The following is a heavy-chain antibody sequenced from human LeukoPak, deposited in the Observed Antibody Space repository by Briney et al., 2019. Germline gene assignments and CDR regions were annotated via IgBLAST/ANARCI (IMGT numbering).Heavy chain of an antibody. D-gene: IGHD3-16*01. CDR1: GGSISSSNFY. CDR3: ARRRIGDYFDY. V-gene: IGHV4-39*01. Sequence: PSETLSLTCTVSGGSISSSNFYWGWIRQPPGKGLEWIGSIYYGGSTYYNPSLKSRVTISVVTSKNQFSLKLSSVTAADTAVYYCARRRIGDYFDYWGQGTLVTVSS. CDR2: IYYGGST. J-gene: IGHJ4*02.